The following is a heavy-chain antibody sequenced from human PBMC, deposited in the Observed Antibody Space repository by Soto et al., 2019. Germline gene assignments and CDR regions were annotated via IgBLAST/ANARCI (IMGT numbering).Heavy chain of an antibody. Sequence: QVQLQESGPGLVKPSGTLSLTCAVSGDSISSRNWWNWVRQPPGKVLEWIGQISHGGNTNYNPSLQSRVTISLDRSKNHFSLKLSSVTAADTAVYYCARAGRGYCSAFSCDSGLYGMDVWGQGTTVTVSS. V-gene: IGHV4-4*02. CDR1: GDSISSRNW. CDR3: ARAGRGYCSAFSCDSGLYGMDV. J-gene: IGHJ6*02. D-gene: IGHD2-15*01. CDR2: ISHGGNT.